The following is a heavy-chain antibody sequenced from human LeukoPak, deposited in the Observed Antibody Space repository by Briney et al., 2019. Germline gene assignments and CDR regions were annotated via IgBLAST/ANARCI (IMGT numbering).Heavy chain of an antibody. Sequence: PGGSLRLSCAASGFTFSSYAMSWVRQAPGKGLEWVSVIYSGGSTYYADSVKGRFTISRDNSKNTLYLQMNSLRAEDTAVYYCASERVPGRMQLAWGQGTLVTVSS. CDR3: ASERVPGRMQLA. D-gene: IGHD6-13*01. CDR1: GFTFSSYA. V-gene: IGHV3-53*01. CDR2: IYSGGST. J-gene: IGHJ5*02.